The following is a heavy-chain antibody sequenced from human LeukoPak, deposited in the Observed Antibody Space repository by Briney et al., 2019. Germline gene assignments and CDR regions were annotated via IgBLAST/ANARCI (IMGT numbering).Heavy chain of an antibody. Sequence: GGSLRLSCAASGFTFSSYSMNWVRQAPGKGLEWVSSISSSSSYIYYADSVKGRFTISRDNAKNSLYLQMNSLRAEDTAAYYCARDADIVVVVAASRPFDYWGQGTLVTVSS. J-gene: IGHJ4*02. CDR3: ARDADIVVVVAASRPFDY. CDR2: ISSSSSYI. CDR1: GFTFSSYS. D-gene: IGHD2-15*01. V-gene: IGHV3-21*01.